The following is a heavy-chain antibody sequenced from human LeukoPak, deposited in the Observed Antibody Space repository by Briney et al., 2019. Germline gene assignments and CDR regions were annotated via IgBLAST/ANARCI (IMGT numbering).Heavy chain of an antibody. CDR3: ARDPVVVPAAILDY. D-gene: IGHD2-2*02. Sequence: ASVKVSCKASGGTFSSYAISWARQAPGQGLEWMGWINPNSGGTNYAQKFQGRVTMTRDTSISTAYMELSRLRSDDTAVYYCARDPVVVPAAILDYWGQGTLVTVSS. CDR2: INPNSGGT. J-gene: IGHJ4*02. CDR1: GGTFSSYA. V-gene: IGHV1-2*02.